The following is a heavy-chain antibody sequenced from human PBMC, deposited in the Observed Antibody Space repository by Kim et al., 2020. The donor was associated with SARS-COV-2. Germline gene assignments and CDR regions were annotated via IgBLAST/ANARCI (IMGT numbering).Heavy chain of an antibody. D-gene: IGHD3-10*01. Sequence: GGSLRLSCAASGFTFSSYWMSWVRQAPGKGLEWVANIKQDGSEKYYVDSVKGRFTISRDNAKNSLYLPMNSLRAEDTAVYYCARVQIVTMVRGVILEIEYYFDSWGQGTLVTVSA. CDR3: ARVQIVTMVRGVILEIEYYFDS. CDR1: GFTFSSYW. J-gene: IGHJ4*02. V-gene: IGHV3-7*01. CDR2: IKQDGSEK.